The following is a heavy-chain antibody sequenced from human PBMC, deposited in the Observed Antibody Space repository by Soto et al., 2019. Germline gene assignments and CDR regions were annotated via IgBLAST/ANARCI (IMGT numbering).Heavy chain of an antibody. Sequence: SETLSLTCTVSGGSISSGGYYWSWIRQHPGKGLEWIGYIYYSGSTYYNPSLKSRVTISVDTSKNQFSLRLSSATAADTAVYYCASQALGYSYGYLDYWGQGTLVTVSS. CDR3: ASQALGYSYGYLDY. CDR2: IYYSGST. J-gene: IGHJ4*02. V-gene: IGHV4-31*03. D-gene: IGHD5-18*01. CDR1: GGSISSGGYY.